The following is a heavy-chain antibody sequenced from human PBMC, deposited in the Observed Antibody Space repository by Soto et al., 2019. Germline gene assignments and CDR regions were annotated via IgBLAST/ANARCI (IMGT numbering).Heavy chain of an antibody. V-gene: IGHV1-69*13. D-gene: IGHD1-26*01. CDR1: GVTFSIYA. CDR2: IIPIFGTA. Sequence: GASVKVSCKASGVTFSIYAISWVRQAPGQGLEWMGGIIPIFGTANYAQKFQGRVTITADESTSTAYMELSSLRSEDTAVYYCARPGSGSYLGYDAFDIWGQGTMVTVSS. CDR3: ARPGSGSYLGYDAFDI. J-gene: IGHJ3*02.